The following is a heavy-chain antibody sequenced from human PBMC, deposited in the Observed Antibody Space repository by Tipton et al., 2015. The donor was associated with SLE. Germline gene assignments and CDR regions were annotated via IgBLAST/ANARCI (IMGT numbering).Heavy chain of an antibody. V-gene: IGHV7-4-1*01. CDR3: ARVLSMTTVDAGY. CDR1: GYTFTSYS. CDR2: INTNTGKP. J-gene: IGHJ4*02. D-gene: IGHD4-17*01. Sequence: QLVQSGPELKKPGASVKVSCKASGYTFTSYSVIWVRQAPGQGLEWMGWINTNTGKPTYAQGFTGRFVFSLDTSVSTAYLQIGSLKAEDTAVYYCARVLSMTTVDAGYWGQGTLVTVSS.